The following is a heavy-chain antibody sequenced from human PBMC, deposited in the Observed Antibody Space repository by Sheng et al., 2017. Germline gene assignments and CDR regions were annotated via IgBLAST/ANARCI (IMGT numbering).Heavy chain of an antibody. Sequence: QVQLVESGGGVVQPGGSLRLSCAASGFTFSSYGMHWVRQAPGKGLEWVAFIRYDGSNKYYADSVKGRFTISRDNSKNTLYLQMNSLRAEDTAVYYCAKDSLSSSIRFLEPWYYYYMDVWGKGTTVTVSS. V-gene: IGHV3-30*02. D-gene: IGHD3-3*01. J-gene: IGHJ6*03. CDR1: GFTFSSYG. CDR3: AKDSLSSSIRFLEPWYYYYMDV. CDR2: IRYDGSNK.